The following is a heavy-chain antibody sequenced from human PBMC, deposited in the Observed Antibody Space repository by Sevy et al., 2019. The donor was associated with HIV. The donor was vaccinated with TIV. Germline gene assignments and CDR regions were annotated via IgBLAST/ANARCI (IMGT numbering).Heavy chain of an antibody. J-gene: IGHJ4*02. Sequence: SETLSLTCAVYGGSFNSFYWGWIRQPPGKGLEWVGEIFQIGSTNYNPSLKSRVTISLDTSKSQFSLKLSSVTAADTAVYYRARSTGGGNFDYWGQGTLVTVSS. CDR3: ARSTGGGNFDY. CDR1: GGSFNSFY. D-gene: IGHD2-15*01. CDR2: IFQIGST. V-gene: IGHV4-34*12.